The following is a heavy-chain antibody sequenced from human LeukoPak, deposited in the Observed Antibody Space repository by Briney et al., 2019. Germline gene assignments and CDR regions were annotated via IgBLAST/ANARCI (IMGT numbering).Heavy chain of an antibody. Sequence: PGGSLRLSCAASGFTFSNAWMSWVRQAPGKGLEWVGRIKSKTDGGTTDYAAPVKGRFTISRDDSKNTLYLQMNSLKTEDTAVYYCTTSNGDYDDDNWCDPWGQGTLVSVSS. J-gene: IGHJ5*02. CDR2: IKSKTDGGTT. CDR1: GFTFSNAW. CDR3: TTSNGDYDDDNWCDP. V-gene: IGHV3-15*01. D-gene: IGHD4-17*01.